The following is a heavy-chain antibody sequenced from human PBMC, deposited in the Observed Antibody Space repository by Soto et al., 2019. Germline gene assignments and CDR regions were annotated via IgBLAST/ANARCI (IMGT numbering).Heavy chain of an antibody. J-gene: IGHJ4*02. V-gene: IGHV1-3*01. CDR1: GYTFTSYA. D-gene: IGHD6-19*01. Sequence: GAPAEVTCKASGYTFTSYAMHWVRQAPGQRLEWMGWINAGNGNTKYSQKFQGRVTITRDTSASTAYMELSSLRSEDTAVYYCARVPYSSGWFFDYWGQGTLVTVSS. CDR2: INAGNGNT. CDR3: ARVPYSSGWFFDY.